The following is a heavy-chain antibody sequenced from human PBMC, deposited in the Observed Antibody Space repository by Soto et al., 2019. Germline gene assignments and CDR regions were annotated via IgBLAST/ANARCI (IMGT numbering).Heavy chain of an antibody. D-gene: IGHD6-13*01. V-gene: IGHV1-69*01. J-gene: IGHJ4*02. CDR1: EGTFNSYA. CDR3: ASGASRWYPYFFDS. Sequence: QAQVVQSGAEVRKPGSSVKLSCKASEGTFNSYAIAWVRQAPGQGLEWMGGIIPYYNTLNYAQKFQDRVTITADDSANTVYMELSSLRTDDAAVYFCASGASRWYPYFFDSWAQGTLVTVSS. CDR2: IIPYYNTL.